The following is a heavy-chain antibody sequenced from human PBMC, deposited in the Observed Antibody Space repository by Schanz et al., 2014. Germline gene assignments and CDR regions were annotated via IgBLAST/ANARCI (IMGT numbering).Heavy chain of an antibody. V-gene: IGHV1-69*09. D-gene: IGHD3-10*01. CDR1: GYTFTAYG. Sequence: VQSVHSGTEVQKLGASVKVSCQTSGYTFTAYGINWVRQARGQGLEWVGRIIPILGIANYAQKFQGRVTITADKSTFTAYMELSSLTSEDTAVHYCARGRGFYDYWGQGTLVTVSS. J-gene: IGHJ4*02. CDR2: IIPILGIA. CDR3: ARGRGFYDY.